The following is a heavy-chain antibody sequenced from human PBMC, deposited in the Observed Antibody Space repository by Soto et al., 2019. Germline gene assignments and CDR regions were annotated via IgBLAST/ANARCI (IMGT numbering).Heavy chain of an antibody. Sequence: ASVKVSCKASGYTFTSYDINWVRQATGQGLEWMGCMNPNSGNTGYAQKFQGRVTMTRNTSISTAYMELSSLRSEDTAVYYCARGLSYYDFWSGYSRGIMDVWGQGTTVTVSS. V-gene: IGHV1-8*01. CDR3: ARGLSYYDFWSGYSRGIMDV. J-gene: IGHJ6*02. D-gene: IGHD3-3*01. CDR2: MNPNSGNT. CDR1: GYTFTSYD.